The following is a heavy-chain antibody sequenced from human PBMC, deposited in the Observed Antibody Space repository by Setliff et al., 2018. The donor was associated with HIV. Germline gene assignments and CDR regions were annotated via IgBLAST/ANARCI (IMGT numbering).Heavy chain of an antibody. Sequence: GGSLRLSCAASGFTFSSYGLHWVRQAPGKGLEWVAVIWYDESNKFYADAVKGRFAISRDNSKKTLYLQMESLISEDTAFYYCAKERNPYYYDISGYSWFDPWGQGTLVTVSS. V-gene: IGHV3-33*03. CDR3: AKERNPYYYDISGYSWFDP. CDR2: IWYDESNK. J-gene: IGHJ5*02. D-gene: IGHD3-22*01. CDR1: GFTFSSYG.